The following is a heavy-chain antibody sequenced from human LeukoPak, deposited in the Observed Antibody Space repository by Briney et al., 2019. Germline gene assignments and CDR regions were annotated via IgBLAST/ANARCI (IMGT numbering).Heavy chain of an antibody. CDR3: AGPGGGSYPAY. CDR1: GYSFTTYW. D-gene: IGHD1-26*01. V-gene: IGHV5-51*01. Sequence: PGESLKISCKGSGYSFTTYWIAWVRQMPGKGLDWMGIIYLGDSDTKYSPSFQGQVTISADKSINTAYLQWSSLKASDTAMYYCAGPGGGSYPAYWGQGTLVTVSS. CDR2: IYLGDSDT. J-gene: IGHJ4*02.